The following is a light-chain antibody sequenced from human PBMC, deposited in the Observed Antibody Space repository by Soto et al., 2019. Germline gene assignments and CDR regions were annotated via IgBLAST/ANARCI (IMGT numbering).Light chain of an antibody. J-gene: IGLJ1*01. CDR2: DVR. CDR3: SSYTTISTYV. CDR1: SSDVGGYNY. Sequence: QSALTQPASVSGSPGQSITISCTGTSSDVGGYNYVSWYQQHPGKAHKLMIYDVRNRPSGVSNRFSGSKSVNTASLTISWLQAEDEADYYCSSYTTISTYVFGTRTKVTVL. V-gene: IGLV2-14*01.